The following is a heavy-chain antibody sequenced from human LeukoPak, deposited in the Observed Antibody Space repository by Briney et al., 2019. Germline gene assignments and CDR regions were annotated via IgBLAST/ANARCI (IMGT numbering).Heavy chain of an antibody. CDR3: ARTYSSSSFFDY. J-gene: IGHJ4*02. D-gene: IGHD6-6*01. CDR2: IYHSGST. Sequence: PSETLSLTCAVSGYSISSGYYWGWIRLPPGKGLEWIGSIYHSGSTYYNPSLKSRVTISVDTSKNQFSLKLSSVTAADTAVYYCARTYSSSSFFDYWGQGTLVTVSS. CDR1: GYSISSGYY. V-gene: IGHV4-38-2*01.